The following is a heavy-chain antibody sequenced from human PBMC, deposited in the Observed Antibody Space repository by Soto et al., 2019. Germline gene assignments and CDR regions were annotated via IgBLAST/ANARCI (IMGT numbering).Heavy chain of an antibody. Sequence: QVQLVQSGAEVKKPGSSVRVSCKASGGTFSSYAISWVRQAPGQGLEWMGGIIPIFGTENYAQKFQGRVTITADDSTSTADMELSSLRSEDTAVYNCARDRIAGSKYYYGMDVWGQGTTVTVSS. CDR3: ARDRIAGSKYYYGMDV. J-gene: IGHJ6*02. D-gene: IGHD6-13*01. CDR2: IIPIFGTE. CDR1: GGTFSSYA. V-gene: IGHV1-69*01.